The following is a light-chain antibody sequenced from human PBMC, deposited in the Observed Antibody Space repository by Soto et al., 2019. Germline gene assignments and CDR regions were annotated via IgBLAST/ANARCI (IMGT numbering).Light chain of an antibody. CDR2: DVS. CDR1: TSDVGTYDY. J-gene: IGLJ1*01. CDR3: CSYAGSYGV. V-gene: IGLV2-11*01. Sequence: QSALTQPASVSGSPGQSITISCTGTTSDVGTYDYVSWYQHQPGKAPKVMIYDVSKRPSGVPDRFSGSKSGNTASLTISGLQAEDEADYYCCSYAGSYGVFGTGTKVTVL.